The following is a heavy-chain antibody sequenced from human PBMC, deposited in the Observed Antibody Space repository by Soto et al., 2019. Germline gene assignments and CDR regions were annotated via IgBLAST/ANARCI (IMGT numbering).Heavy chain of an antibody. J-gene: IGHJ6*02. D-gene: IGHD3-10*01. CDR1: GGSISSSNW. CDR2: IYHSGST. V-gene: IGHV4-4*02. CDR3: ASLVSYGSGSHSIYYYYGMDV. Sequence: PSETLSLTCAVSGGSISSSNWWSWVRQPPGKGLEWIGEIYHSGSTNYNPSLKSRVTISVDKSKNQFPLKLSSVTAADTAVYYCASLVSYGSGSHSIYYYYGMDVWGQGTTVTVSS.